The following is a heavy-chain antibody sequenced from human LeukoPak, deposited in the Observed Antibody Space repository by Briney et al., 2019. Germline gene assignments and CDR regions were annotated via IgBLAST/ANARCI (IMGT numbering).Heavy chain of an antibody. CDR2: IRYDGNNK. V-gene: IGHV3-30*02. D-gene: IGHD3-9*01. Sequence: GGSLRLSCAASGFTFSTYGMHWVRQAPGKGLEWVALIRYDGNNKLYADSVKGRFTISRDNSKNTLYLQMNSLRPEDTAVYYCARDRHVYYDILTGYASYFEYWGQGALVTVSS. CDR1: GFTFSTYG. J-gene: IGHJ4*02. CDR3: ARDRHVYYDILTGYASYFEY.